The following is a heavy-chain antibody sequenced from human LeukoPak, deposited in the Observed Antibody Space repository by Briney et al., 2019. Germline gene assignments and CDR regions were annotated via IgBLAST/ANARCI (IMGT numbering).Heavy chain of an antibody. Sequence: GGSLRLSCAASGFTFSSNAMSWVRQAPGKGLEWVSVISGSGGSTYYADSVKGRFTISRDNSKNTLYLRMNSLRAEDTAVYYCAKGKAFMVFASYYFDYWGQGTLVTVSS. J-gene: IGHJ4*02. D-gene: IGHD2-8*01. CDR1: GFTFSSNA. CDR3: AKGKAFMVFASYYFDY. V-gene: IGHV3-23*01. CDR2: ISGSGGST.